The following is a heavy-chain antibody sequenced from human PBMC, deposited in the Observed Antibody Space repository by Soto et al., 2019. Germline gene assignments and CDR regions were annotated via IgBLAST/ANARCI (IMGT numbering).Heavy chain of an antibody. D-gene: IGHD5-12*01. V-gene: IGHV3-23*01. J-gene: IGHJ4*02. CDR1: GFTFSNYA. CDR3: EKVLLRLDYFDY. Sequence: EVQLLESGGGLVQPGGSLRLSCAASGFTFSNYAMNWVRQAPGKGLEWVSAISGSGSTYYADSVKGRFTISRDNSKNTLYLQMNSLRAEDTAVYYCEKVLLRLDYFDYWGPGTLVTVSS. CDR2: ISGSGST.